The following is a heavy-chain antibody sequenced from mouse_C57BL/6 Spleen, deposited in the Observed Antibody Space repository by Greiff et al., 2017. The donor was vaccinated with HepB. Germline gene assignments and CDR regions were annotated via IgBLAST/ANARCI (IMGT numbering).Heavy chain of an antibody. CDR3: ARREVTRAMDY. V-gene: IGHV5-17*01. J-gene: IGHJ4*01. CDR2: ISSGSSTI. Sequence: DVKLVESGGGLVKPGGSLKLSCAASGFTFSDYGMHWVRQAPEKGLEWVAYISSGSSTIYYADTVKGRFPISRDNAKNTLVLQMTSLRSEDTAMYYCARREVTRAMDYWGQGTSVTVSS. CDR1: GFTFSDYG.